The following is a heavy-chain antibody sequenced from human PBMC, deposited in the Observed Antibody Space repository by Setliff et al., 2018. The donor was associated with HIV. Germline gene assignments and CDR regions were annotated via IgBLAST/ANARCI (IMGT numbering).Heavy chain of an antibody. CDR2: INPSGGST. D-gene: IGHD6-19*01. CDR1: GYTFTGYY. CDR3: ARDEQWLVRVGAFDI. J-gene: IGHJ3*02. Sequence: ASVKVSCKASGYTFTGYYMHWVRQAPGQGLEWMGWINPSGGSTSYAQKFQGRVTMTTDTSTSTGYMELRSLRSDDTAVYYCARDEQWLVRVGAFDIWGQGTMVTVSS. V-gene: IGHV1-46*01.